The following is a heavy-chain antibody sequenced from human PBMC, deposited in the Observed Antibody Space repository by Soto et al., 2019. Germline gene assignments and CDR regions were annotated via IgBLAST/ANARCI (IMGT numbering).Heavy chain of an antibody. J-gene: IGHJ4*02. CDR3: ISAGADY. Sequence: SETLSLTCTVSGGSISSRGYYWGWIRQPPGKGLEWIGTIYYSGSTYYNPSLKSRVTVSVDTSKNQFSLKASDSAMYYCARSLAISAGADYWGQGTQVTVSS. CDR1: GGSISSRGYY. CDR2: IYYSGST. D-gene: IGHD6-13*01. V-gene: IGHV4-39*07.